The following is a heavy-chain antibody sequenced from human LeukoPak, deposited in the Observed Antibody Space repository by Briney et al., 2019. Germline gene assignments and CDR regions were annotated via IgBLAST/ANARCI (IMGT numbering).Heavy chain of an antibody. CDR2: LNPDGSAK. CDR3: AKDIVGGGDDY. D-gene: IGHD2-21*02. Sequence: GGSLRLSCVASGFTFSGSWMNWIRQSPGRGLEWVANLNPDGSAKNYVDSVKGRFSISRDNAKNSVYLQMNSLRDDDTAVYYCAKDIVGGGDDYWGQGTLVTVSS. J-gene: IGHJ4*02. V-gene: IGHV3-7*01. CDR1: GFTFSGSW.